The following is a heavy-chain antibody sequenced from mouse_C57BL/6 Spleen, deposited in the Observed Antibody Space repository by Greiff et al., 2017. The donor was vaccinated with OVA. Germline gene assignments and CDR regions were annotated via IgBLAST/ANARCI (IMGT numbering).Heavy chain of an antibody. CDR2: INYDGSST. J-gene: IGHJ1*03. D-gene: IGHD2-3*01. CDR1: GFTFSDYY. CDR3: ARDLDGYYEDWYFDV. V-gene: IGHV5-16*01. Sequence: EVMLVESEGGLVQPGSSMKLSCTASGFTFSDYYMAWVRQVPEKGLEWVANINYDGSSTYYLDSLKSRFIISRDNAKNILYLQMSSLKSEDTATYYCARDLDGYYEDWYFDVWGTGTTVTVSS.